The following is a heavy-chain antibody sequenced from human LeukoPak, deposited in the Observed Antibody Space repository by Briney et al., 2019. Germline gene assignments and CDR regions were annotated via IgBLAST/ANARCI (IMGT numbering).Heavy chain of an antibody. CDR1: GFTFSNYA. CDR3: ARGFNRGFDP. CDR2: ISGSGGST. V-gene: IGHV3-23*01. Sequence: GGSLRLSCAASGFTFSNYAMSWVRQAPGKGLDWVSAISGSGGSTYYADSVKGRFTISRDNSKNTLYLQMNSLRAEDTAVYYCARGFNRGFDPWGQGTLVIVSS. D-gene: IGHD3-10*01. J-gene: IGHJ5*02.